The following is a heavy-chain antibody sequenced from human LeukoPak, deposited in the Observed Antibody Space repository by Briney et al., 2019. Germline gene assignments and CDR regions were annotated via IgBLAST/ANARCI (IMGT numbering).Heavy chain of an antibody. D-gene: IGHD1-14*01. CDR2: IRYDGSNK. J-gene: IGHJ2*01. CDR3: AIVSESEWNLDL. Sequence: GGSLRLSCAASGFTFSSYGMHWVRQAPGKGLEWVAFIRYDGSNKYYADSVKGRFTLSRDNAKNSLYLQMNSLRAEDTAVYYCAIVSESEWNLDLWGRGTLVTVSS. CDR1: GFTFSSYG. V-gene: IGHV3-30*02.